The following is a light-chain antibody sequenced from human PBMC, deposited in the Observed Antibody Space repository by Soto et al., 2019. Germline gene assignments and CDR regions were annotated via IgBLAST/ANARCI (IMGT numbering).Light chain of an antibody. CDR3: AAWDDILNGYV. J-gene: IGLJ1*01. CDR2: SNY. V-gene: IGLV1-44*01. Sequence: QAVVTQPPSASGTPGQRVTISCSGSSSNIESNTVTWYQQLPGTAPKLVIYSNYDRPSGVPDRLSGSTSGTSASLVIRGLQSEDEADYYCAAWDDILNGYVFGGGTKLTVL. CDR1: SSNIESNT.